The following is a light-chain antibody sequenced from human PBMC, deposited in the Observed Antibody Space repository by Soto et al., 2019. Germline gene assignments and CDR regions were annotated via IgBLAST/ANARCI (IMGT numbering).Light chain of an antibody. CDR3: GSYDSSLRDGV. J-gene: IGLJ1*01. V-gene: IGLV1-51*01. CDR1: SSNIENYY. Sequence: QSVLTQPPSVSAAPGQKVTISCSGCSSNIENYYVSWYQQLPGTAPKLLIYDNNKRPSGIPDRFSGSKSGTSATLDITGLQTGDEADYYCGSYDSSLRDGVFGTGTKVTVL. CDR2: DNN.